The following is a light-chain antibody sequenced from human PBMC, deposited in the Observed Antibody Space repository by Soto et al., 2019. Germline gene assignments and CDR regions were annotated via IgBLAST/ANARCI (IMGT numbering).Light chain of an antibody. J-gene: IGLJ1*01. CDR3: ASFRSGTILV. V-gene: IGLV2-14*01. Sequence: QSVLTQPASVSGSPGQSVTISCTGPRSDIGDSNFISWYQHSPGKAPRLLIYQVNNRPSGVSGRFSGSKAGNTASLTISGLHDDDEADYFCASFRSGTILVFGSGTKVTVL. CDR2: QVN. CDR1: RSDIGDSNF.